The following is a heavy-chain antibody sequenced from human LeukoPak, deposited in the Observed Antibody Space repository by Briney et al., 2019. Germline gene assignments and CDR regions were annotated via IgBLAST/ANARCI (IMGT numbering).Heavy chain of an antibody. J-gene: IGHJ4*02. V-gene: IGHV3-48*04. CDR2: ISSSSSTI. D-gene: IGHD3-10*01. Sequence: PGGSLRLSCAASGFTFSSYSMNWVRQAPGKGLEWVSYISSSSSTIYYADSVKGRFTISRDNAKNSLYLQMNSLRAEDTAVYYCAREKLWFGGLFDYWGQGTLVTVSS. CDR3: AREKLWFGGLFDY. CDR1: GFTFSSYS.